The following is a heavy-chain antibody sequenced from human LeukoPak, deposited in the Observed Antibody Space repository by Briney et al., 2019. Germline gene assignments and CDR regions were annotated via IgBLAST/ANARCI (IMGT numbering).Heavy chain of an antibody. D-gene: IGHD6-25*01. V-gene: IGHV4-4*07. CDR1: GGSITSYY. CDR2: IYTSGST. J-gene: IGHJ4*02. CDR3: TRDLGQRLVDY. Sequence: SETLSLTCSVSGGSITSYYWSWIRQPAGKGLEWIGRIYTSGSTNYNPSLKSRVTISVDTSKNQFSLKLNSVTAADTAVYYCTRDLGQRLVDYWGQGTLVTVSS.